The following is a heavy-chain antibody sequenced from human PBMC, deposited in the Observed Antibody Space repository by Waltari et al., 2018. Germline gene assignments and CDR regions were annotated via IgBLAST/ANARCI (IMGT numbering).Heavy chain of an antibody. CDR2: IYYSGST. J-gene: IGHJ4*02. CDR1: GGSISSSDYY. D-gene: IGHD3-16*01. Sequence: QLQLQESGPGLVKPSETLSLACTVSGGSISSSDYYWGWIRQPPGKGLEWIGSIYYSGSTVHNPSLKSRVTISLDTSKNQFSLKLSSVTRADTAVYYCTRDAPPPGVSGSYAAVDYWGQGSLVIVSS. V-gene: IGHV4-39*07. CDR3: TRDAPPPGVSGSYAAVDY.